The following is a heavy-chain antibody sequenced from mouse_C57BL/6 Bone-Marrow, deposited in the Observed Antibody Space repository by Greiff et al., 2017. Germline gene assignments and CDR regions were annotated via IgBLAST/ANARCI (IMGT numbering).Heavy chain of an antibody. CDR2: IYPRSGNT. V-gene: IGHV1-81*01. Sequence: VKLMESGAELARPGASVKLSCKASGYTFTSYGISWVKQRTGQGLEWIGEIYPRSGNTYYNEKFKGKATLTADKSSSTAYMELRSLTSEDSAVYFCARRRGFGWFAYWGQGTLVTVSA. CDR3: ARRRGFGWFAY. CDR1: GYTFTSYG. J-gene: IGHJ3*01.